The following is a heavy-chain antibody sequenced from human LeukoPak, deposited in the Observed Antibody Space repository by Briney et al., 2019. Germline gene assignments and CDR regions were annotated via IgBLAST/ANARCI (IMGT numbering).Heavy chain of an antibody. V-gene: IGHV3-7*01. D-gene: IGHD5-12*01. J-gene: IGHJ4*02. CDR1: GFMFGGYW. CDR2: IMQDGSEK. Sequence: GGSLRLSCAASGFMFGGYWMSWVSQAPGKGREWVANIMQDGSEKYYVDSVKGRFTISRDNAKNLLDLQMNSLRAEDTAVYYCAREEDGFGGYSAYTVHWGQGTLVTVSS. CDR3: AREEDGFGGYSAYTVH.